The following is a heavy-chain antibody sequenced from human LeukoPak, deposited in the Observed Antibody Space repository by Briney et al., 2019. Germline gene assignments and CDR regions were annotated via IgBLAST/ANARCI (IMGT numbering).Heavy chain of an antibody. CDR2: ISGSGGST. CDR3: AKEVWGPGPSAYFDY. V-gene: IGHV3-23*01. J-gene: IGHJ4*02. D-gene: IGHD3-16*01. Sequence: GGSLRLSCAASGFTFSTYGMNWVRQAPGKGLEWVSVISGSGGSTYYADSVKGRFTISRDNSKNTLYLQMNSLRAEDTAVYYCAKEVWGPGPSAYFDYWGQGTLVTVSS. CDR1: GFTFSTYG.